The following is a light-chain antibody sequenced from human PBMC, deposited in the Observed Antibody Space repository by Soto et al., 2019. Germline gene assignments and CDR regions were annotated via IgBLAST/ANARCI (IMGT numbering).Light chain of an antibody. CDR3: SSYTTSSTQV. Sequence: QSALTQPASVSGSPGQSITISCTGTSSDIGTSNYVSWYQQHPGKVPKLMIYEVSNRPSGVSNRFSGSKSCNTASLAISGLHAEDEADYYCSSYTTSSTQVFGGGTKVTVL. CDR2: EVS. V-gene: IGLV2-14*01. CDR1: SSDIGTSNY. J-gene: IGLJ3*02.